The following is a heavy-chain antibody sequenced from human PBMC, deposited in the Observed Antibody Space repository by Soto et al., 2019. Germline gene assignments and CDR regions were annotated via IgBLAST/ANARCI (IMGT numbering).Heavy chain of an antibody. CDR1: GFTFSNAW. V-gene: IGHV3-15*01. D-gene: IGHD4-17*01. CDR2: IKRKTDGGTT. CDR3: TTYETTVRFDS. J-gene: IGHJ4*02. Sequence: EVQLVESGGGLVKPGGSLRLSCAASGFTFSNAWMSWVRQDPGKGLEWVGRIKRKTDGGTTDYAAPVKGRFTISRDDSRNTLNLQMNSLKTEDTAVYYCTTYETTVRFDSWVQGTLVTVSS.